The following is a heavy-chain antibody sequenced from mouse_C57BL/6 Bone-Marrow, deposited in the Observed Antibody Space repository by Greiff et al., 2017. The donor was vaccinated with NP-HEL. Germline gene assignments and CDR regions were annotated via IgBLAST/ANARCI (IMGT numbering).Heavy chain of an antibody. V-gene: IGHV1-64*01. CDR2: IHPNSGST. CDR3: EFDGNYVGY. CDR1: GYTFTSYW. J-gene: IGHJ2*01. D-gene: IGHD2-1*01. Sequence: QVQLQQPGAELVKPGASVKLSCKASGYTFTSYWMHWVKQRPGQGLEWIGMIHPNSGSTNYNEKFKSQATLTVDKSSSTAYMQLSSLTSEDSAVYYCEFDGNYVGYWGQGTTRTVSS.